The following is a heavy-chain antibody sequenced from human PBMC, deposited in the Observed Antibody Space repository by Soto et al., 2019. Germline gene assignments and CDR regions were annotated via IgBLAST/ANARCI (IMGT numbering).Heavy chain of an antibody. V-gene: IGHV3-7*03. Sequence: PGGSLRLSCAASGFTFSSYWMSWVRQAPGKGLEWVANMRQDGSEEYYVDSVKGRFTISRDNAKDSLYLQMNSLRAEDTAVYYCARILCSSTSCYTFDYWGQGTLVTVS. CDR1: GFTFSSYW. D-gene: IGHD2-2*02. CDR3: ARILCSSTSCYTFDY. CDR2: MRQDGSEE. J-gene: IGHJ4*02.